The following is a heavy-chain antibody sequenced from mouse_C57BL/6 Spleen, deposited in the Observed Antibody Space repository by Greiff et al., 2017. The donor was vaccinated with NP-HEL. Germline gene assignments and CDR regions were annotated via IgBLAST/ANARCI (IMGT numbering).Heavy chain of an antibody. CDR1: GYSITSGYY. Sequence: EVQLQESGPGLVKPSQSLSLTCSVTGYSITSGYYWNWIRQFPGNKLEWMGYISYDGSNNYNPSLKNRISITRDTSKNQFFLKLNSVTTEDTATYYCARGPNWAWFAYWGQGTLVTVSA. D-gene: IGHD4-1*01. CDR2: ISYDGSN. V-gene: IGHV3-6*01. J-gene: IGHJ3*01. CDR3: ARGPNWAWFAY.